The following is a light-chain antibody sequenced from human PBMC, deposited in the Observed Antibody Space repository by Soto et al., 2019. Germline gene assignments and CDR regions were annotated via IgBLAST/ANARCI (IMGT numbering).Light chain of an antibody. V-gene: IGLV1-40*01. J-gene: IGLJ3*02. Sequence: QAVVTQPPSVSGAPGQRVTISCTGSSSNIGAGYDVQWYQQLPGTAPKLLIYGNNNRPSGVPDRFSGSKSGTSASLAITGLQAEDEADYYCQSYDSSLSGVLGGGTQLTVL. CDR1: SSNIGAGYD. CDR2: GNN. CDR3: QSYDSSLSGV.